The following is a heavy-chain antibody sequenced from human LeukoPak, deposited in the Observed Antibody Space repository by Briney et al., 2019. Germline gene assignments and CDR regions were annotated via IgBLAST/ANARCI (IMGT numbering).Heavy chain of an antibody. CDR2: IRYDGSNK. Sequence: GGSLRLSCAASGFTFSSYGMHWVRQAPGKGLEWVAFIRYDGSNKYYADSVKGRFTISRDNSKNTLYLQMNSLRAEDTAVYYCANERYGSGSYYSDYWGQGTLVTASS. CDR1: GFTFSSYG. D-gene: IGHD3-10*01. V-gene: IGHV3-30*02. CDR3: ANERYGSGSYYSDY. J-gene: IGHJ4*02.